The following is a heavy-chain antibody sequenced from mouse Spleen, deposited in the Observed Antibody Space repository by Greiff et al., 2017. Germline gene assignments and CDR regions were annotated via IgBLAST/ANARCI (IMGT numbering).Heavy chain of an antibody. V-gene: IGHV5-4*01. Sequence: EVKLVESGGGLVKPGGSLKLSCAASGFTFSSYAMSWVRQTPEKRLEWVATISDGGSYTYYPDNVKGRFTISRDNAKNNLYLQMSHLKSEDTAMYYCARESLDGYSFDYWGQGTTLTVSS. CDR1: GFTFSSYA. CDR3: ARESLDGYSFDY. CDR2: ISDGGSYT. D-gene: IGHD2-3*01. J-gene: IGHJ2*01.